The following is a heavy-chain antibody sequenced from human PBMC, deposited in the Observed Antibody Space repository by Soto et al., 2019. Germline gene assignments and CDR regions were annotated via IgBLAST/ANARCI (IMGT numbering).Heavy chain of an antibody. CDR3: ARERYGDYVSYYYGMDV. D-gene: IGHD4-17*01. V-gene: IGHV3-21*01. J-gene: IGHJ6*02. Sequence: GGSLRLSCAASGFTFSSYSMNWVRQAPGKGLEWVSSISSSSGHINYADSVKGRFTISRDNAKNSLSLQMNGLRAGDTAVYYCARERYGDYVSYYYGMDVWGQGTTVTVSS. CDR2: ISSSSGHI. CDR1: GFTFSSYS.